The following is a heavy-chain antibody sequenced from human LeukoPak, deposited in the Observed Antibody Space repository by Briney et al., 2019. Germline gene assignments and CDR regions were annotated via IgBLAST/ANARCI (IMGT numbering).Heavy chain of an antibody. Sequence: GASVKVSCKVSGYTLTELSMHWVRQAPGKGLEWMGGFDPEDGETIYAQKFQGRVTMTEDTSTDTAYMELSSLRSEDTAVYYCATGPTYYYDSSGTQPISDDYWGQGTLVTVSS. CDR2: FDPEDGET. D-gene: IGHD3-22*01. V-gene: IGHV1-24*01. J-gene: IGHJ4*02. CDR3: ATGPTYYYDSSGTQPISDDY. CDR1: GYTLTELS.